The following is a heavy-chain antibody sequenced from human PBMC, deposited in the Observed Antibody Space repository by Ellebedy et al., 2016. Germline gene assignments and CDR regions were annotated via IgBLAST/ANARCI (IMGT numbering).Heavy chain of an antibody. V-gene: IGHV3-53*01. CDR2: LYTGGST. CDR3: ARYLGAGWFDP. D-gene: IGHD3-10*01. Sequence: GGSLRLSCAASGFTVSSNYMSWVRQAPGTGLEWVSVLYTGGSTYYADSVKGRFTISRDNSKNTLYLQMNNLRAEDTAFYYCARYLGAGWFDPWGQGTLVTVSS. J-gene: IGHJ5*02. CDR1: GFTVSSNY.